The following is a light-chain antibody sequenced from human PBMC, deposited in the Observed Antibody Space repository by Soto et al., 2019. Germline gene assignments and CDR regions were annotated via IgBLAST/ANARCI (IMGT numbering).Light chain of an antibody. CDR3: TSFASSIPLV. V-gene: IGLV2-14*03. CDR2: DVT. J-gene: IGLJ2*01. CDR1: SSDVGGYNY. Sequence: QSALTQPASVSGSPGQSITISCTGTSSDVGGYNYVSWYQQHPGKAPKLLICDVTNRPSGVSNRFSGSKSGNTASLTISGRQTEDEADYYCTSFASSIPLVFGGGTQLTVL.